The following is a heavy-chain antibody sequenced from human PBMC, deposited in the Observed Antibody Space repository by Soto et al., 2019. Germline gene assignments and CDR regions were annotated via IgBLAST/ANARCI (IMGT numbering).Heavy chain of an antibody. V-gene: IGHV1-69*01. CDR3: ARDKQRYCSGGSCTSEH. D-gene: IGHD2-15*01. CDR1: GGTFSSYA. Sequence: QVQLVQSGAEVKKPGSSVKVSCKASGGTFSSYAISWVRQAPGQGLEWMGGIIPIFGTANYAQKFQGRVTSTADESTSTAYMELSSLRSEDTAVYYCARDKQRYCSGGSCTSEHWGQGTLVTVSS. J-gene: IGHJ1*01. CDR2: IIPIFGTA.